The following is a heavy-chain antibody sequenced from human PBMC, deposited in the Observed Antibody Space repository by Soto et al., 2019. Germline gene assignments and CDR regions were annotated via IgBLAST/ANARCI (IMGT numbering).Heavy chain of an antibody. CDR1: GFTFSSYA. CDR3: AREGSCAYYYDSSGYGDV. J-gene: IGHJ6*02. Sequence: WGSLSLSCAASGFTFSSYAMHWVCQAQAKGQEWVAVISYDDSNKYCADSEKDRFTNSRDNFKITLYLQMNSLRAEDTAVYYWAREGSCAYYYDSSGYGDVWGQGTTVTVSS. V-gene: IGHV3-30-3*01. D-gene: IGHD3-22*01. CDR2: ISYDDSNK.